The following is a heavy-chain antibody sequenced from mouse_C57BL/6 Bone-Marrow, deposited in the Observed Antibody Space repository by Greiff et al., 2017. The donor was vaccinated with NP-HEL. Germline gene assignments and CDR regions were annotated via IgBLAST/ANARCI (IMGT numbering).Heavy chain of an antibody. J-gene: IGHJ3*01. D-gene: IGHD4-1*01. CDR2: IYPGSDNT. Sequence: QVQLKQSGPELVKPGASVKISCKASGYSFTSYYIHWVKQRPGQGLEWIGWIYPGSDNTKYNEKFKGKATLTADTSSSTAYMQLSSLTSEDSAVYYCARSPSNWDGAWFAYWGQGTLVTVSA. CDR1: GYSFTSYY. CDR3: ARSPSNWDGAWFAY. V-gene: IGHV1-66*01.